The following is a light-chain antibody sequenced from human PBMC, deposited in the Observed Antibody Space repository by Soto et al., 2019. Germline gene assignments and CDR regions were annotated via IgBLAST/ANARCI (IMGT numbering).Light chain of an antibody. CDR2: DAS. CDR3: QQRHNWPIT. Sequence: EIVLTQSPATLSLSPGERATLSCRASQSISSFLACYQQKPGQTPRLLIHDASNRATGIPARFSGGGSGTDFTLTISSLEPEDFGVYYCQQRHNWPITFGQGTRLEIK. CDR1: QSISSF. V-gene: IGKV3-11*01. J-gene: IGKJ5*01.